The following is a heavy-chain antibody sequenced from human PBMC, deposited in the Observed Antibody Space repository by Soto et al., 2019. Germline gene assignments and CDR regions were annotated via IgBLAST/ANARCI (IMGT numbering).Heavy chain of an antibody. CDR1: GFTFSSYA. CDR2: ISGSGGST. CDR3: AKDGFGYDFWSPPYYYYYMDV. V-gene: IGHV3-23*01. D-gene: IGHD3-3*01. J-gene: IGHJ6*03. Sequence: GGSLRLSCAASGFTFSSYAMSWVRQAPGKGLEWVSAISGSGGSTYYADSVKGRFTISRDNSKNTLYLQMNSLRAEDTAVYYCAKDGFGYDFWSPPYYYYYMDVWGKGTTVTVSS.